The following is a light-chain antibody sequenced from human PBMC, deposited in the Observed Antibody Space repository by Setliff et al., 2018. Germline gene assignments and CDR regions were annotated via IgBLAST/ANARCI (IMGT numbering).Light chain of an antibody. CDR2: DVT. CDR1: SSDIGAHTY. Sequence: QSVLTQPRSVSGSPGQSVTISCTGSSSDIGAHTYVSWFQQHPGKAPKLMIYDVTERPSGVPDRFSGSKSGNTASLTISGLQAEDEADYYCCSYAGSYTFNVFGTGTKVTVL. V-gene: IGLV2-11*01. CDR3: CSYAGSYTFNV. J-gene: IGLJ1*01.